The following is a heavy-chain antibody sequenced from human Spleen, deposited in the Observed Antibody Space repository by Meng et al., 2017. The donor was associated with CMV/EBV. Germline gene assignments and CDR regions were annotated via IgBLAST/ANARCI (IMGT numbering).Heavy chain of an antibody. Sequence: GESLKISCAASGFTFSDYYMNWIRQAPGKGLEWVAVISYDGSNKYYADSVKGRFTISRDNSKNTLYLQMNSLRAEDTAVYYCAKGQYQLLSRFDPWGQGTLVTVSS. CDR2: ISYDGSNK. V-gene: IGHV3-30*18. J-gene: IGHJ5*02. D-gene: IGHD2-2*01. CDR1: GFTFSDYY. CDR3: AKGQYQLLSRFDP.